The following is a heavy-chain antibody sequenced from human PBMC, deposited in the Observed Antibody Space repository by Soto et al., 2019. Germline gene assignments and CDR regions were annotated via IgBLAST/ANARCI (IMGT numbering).Heavy chain of an antibody. V-gene: IGHV4-39*01. CDR1: GASISRSSSY. D-gene: IGHD1-26*01. J-gene: IGHJ2*01. CDR3: ARLANVPSWDVEQ. CDR2: INYSGPT. Sequence: QVQLQESRPGLVKPSETLSLTCNVSGASISRSSSYWGWIRQPPGKGLEWIASINYSGPTYYYPSLASRAPRSVDLSRNPCSLRLPSVTAPGTALYFCARLANVPSWDVEQWGREKPVTVSS.